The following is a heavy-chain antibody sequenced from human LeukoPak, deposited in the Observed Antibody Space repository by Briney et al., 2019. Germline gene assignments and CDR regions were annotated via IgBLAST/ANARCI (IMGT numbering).Heavy chain of an antibody. CDR3: AELGITMIGGV. D-gene: IGHD3-10*02. J-gene: IGHJ6*04. V-gene: IGHV3-11*04. CDR2: ISSSGSPI. Sequence: GGSLRLSCAASGFTFSDYYMSWIRQAPGKGLEWVSYISSSGSPIYNADSVKGRFTISGDNAKKSLYLQMNSLRAEDTAVYYCAELGITMIGGVWGKGTTVTISS. CDR1: GFTFSDYY.